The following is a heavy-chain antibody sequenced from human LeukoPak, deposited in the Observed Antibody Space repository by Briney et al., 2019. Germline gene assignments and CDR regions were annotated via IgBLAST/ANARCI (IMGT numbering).Heavy chain of an antibody. V-gene: IGHV1-18*01. J-gene: IGHJ4*02. CDR3: ARAIAVAGYNDY. Sequence: GASVKVSCKASGYTFTSYGISWGRQPPGQGLEGMGWISAYNGTTNYAQKLQGRVTMTTDTSTSTAYMELRSLRSDDTAVYYCARAIAVAGYNDYWGQGTLVTVSS. CDR1: GYTFTSYG. D-gene: IGHD6-19*01. CDR2: ISAYNGTT.